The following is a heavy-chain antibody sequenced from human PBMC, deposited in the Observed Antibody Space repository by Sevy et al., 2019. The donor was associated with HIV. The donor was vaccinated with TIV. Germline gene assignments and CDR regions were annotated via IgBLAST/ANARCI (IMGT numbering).Heavy chain of an antibody. CDR1: GGSISGYY. CDR2: IYDSGSS. CDR3: ARDVAGYYYYGMDV. V-gene: IGHV4-59*01. Sequence: SETLSLTCTVSGGSISGYYWSWIRQPPGKGLEWIGYIYDSGSSNYNPSLKSRVTISMDASKNQFSLKLSSVTVADTAVYYCARDVAGYYYYGMDVWGQGTTVTVSS. D-gene: IGHD2-21*01. J-gene: IGHJ6*02.